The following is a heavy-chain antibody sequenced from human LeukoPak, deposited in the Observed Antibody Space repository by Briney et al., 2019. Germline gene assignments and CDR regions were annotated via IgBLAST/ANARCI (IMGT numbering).Heavy chain of an antibody. D-gene: IGHD6-6*01. CDR1: GYTFTSYG. CDR3: ARDRSPYSSSSYYYYGMDV. CDR2: IIPIFGTA. V-gene: IGHV1-69*13. Sequence: SVKVSCKASGYTFTSYGISWVRQAPGQGLEWMGGIIPIFGTANYAQKFQGRVTITADESTSTAYMELSSLRSEDTAVYYCARDRSPYSSSSYYYYGMDVWGQGTTVTVSS. J-gene: IGHJ6*02.